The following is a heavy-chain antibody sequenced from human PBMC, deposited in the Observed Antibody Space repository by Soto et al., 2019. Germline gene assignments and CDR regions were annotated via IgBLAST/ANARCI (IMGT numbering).Heavy chain of an antibody. CDR1: GFTVSSNY. Sequence: EVQLVEAGGGLIQPGGSLRLSCAASGFTVSSNYMSWVRQAPGKGLEWVSIITSGGTAYFADSVKGRFTISRDNSKNTLWLQMNSLRAEDTAVYSCTSGVARGVSNYWGQGTLVTVS. J-gene: IGHJ4*02. CDR2: ITSGGTA. D-gene: IGHD3-10*01. V-gene: IGHV3-53*01. CDR3: TSGVARGVSNY.